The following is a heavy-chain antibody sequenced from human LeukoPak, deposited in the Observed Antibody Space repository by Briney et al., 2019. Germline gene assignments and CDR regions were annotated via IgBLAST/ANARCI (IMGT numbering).Heavy chain of an antibody. CDR3: ARGGTLTGFDP. Sequence: PSETLSLTCAVYGGSFSGYYLSWIRQPPGKGLEWIGEINHSGSTNYNPSLKSRVTISVDTSKNQFSLKLSSVTAADTAVDYCARGGTLTGFDPWGQGTLVTVSS. V-gene: IGHV4-34*01. J-gene: IGHJ5*02. CDR1: GGSFSGYY. D-gene: IGHD2-21*02. CDR2: INHSGST.